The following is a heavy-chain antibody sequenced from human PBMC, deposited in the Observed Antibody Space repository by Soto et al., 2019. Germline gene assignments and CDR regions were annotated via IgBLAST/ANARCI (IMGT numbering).Heavy chain of an antibody. Sequence: PGGSLRLSWAASGFTFSSYAMSWVRQAPGKGLEWVSAISGSGGSTYYADSVKGRFTISRDNSKNTLYLQMNSLRAEDTAVYYYANIHPLEAGNTKDAFDIWGQGTMVTVSS. CDR3: ANIHPLEAGNTKDAFDI. CDR2: ISGSGGST. V-gene: IGHV3-23*01. D-gene: IGHD2-2*01. J-gene: IGHJ3*02. CDR1: GFTFSSYA.